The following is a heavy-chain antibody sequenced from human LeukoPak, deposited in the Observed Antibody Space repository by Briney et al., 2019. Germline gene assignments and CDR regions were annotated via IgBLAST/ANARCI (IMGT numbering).Heavy chain of an antibody. V-gene: IGHV3-48*03. CDR2: INVGGSTI. Sequence: PGGSLRLSCAASGFAFRSYEMNWVRQAPGKGLEWVSYINVGGSTIYYADSVKGRFTISRDDAKNSLYLQMNSLRAEDTAVYYCARREAAGVFYFDYWGQGTLVTVSS. D-gene: IGHD6-13*01. CDR3: ARREAAGVFYFDY. J-gene: IGHJ4*02. CDR1: GFAFRSYE.